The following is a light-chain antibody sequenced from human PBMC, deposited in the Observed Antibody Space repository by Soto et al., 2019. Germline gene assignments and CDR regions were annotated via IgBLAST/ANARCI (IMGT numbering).Light chain of an antibody. Sequence: QSVLTQPASVSGSPGQSITISCTGTSSDVGRYNLVSWYQQHPGKAPKGMIYEGSKRPSGVSNRCSGSKSGNTASLTISGLQAENEADDYCCSYASSTTYFFGPGTKLTGL. CDR2: EGS. CDR1: SSDVGRYNL. J-gene: IGLJ1*01. CDR3: CSYASSTTYF. V-gene: IGLV2-23*01.